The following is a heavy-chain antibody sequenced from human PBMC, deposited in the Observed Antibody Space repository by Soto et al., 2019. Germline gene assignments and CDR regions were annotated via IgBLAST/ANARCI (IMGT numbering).Heavy chain of an antibody. J-gene: IGHJ4*02. CDR2: ISSSSSYI. Sequence: GKGLEWVSSISSSSSYIYYANSVKGRFTISRDNAKNSLYLQMNSLRAEDTAVYYCARAPGAAARPRFDFWGRGTLGTVSS. V-gene: IGHV3-21*01. CDR3: ARAPGAAARPRFDF. D-gene: IGHD6-13*01.